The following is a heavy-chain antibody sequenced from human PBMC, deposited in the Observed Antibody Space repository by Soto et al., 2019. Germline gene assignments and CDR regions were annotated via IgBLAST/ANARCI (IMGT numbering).Heavy chain of an antibody. V-gene: IGHV4-38-2*01. CDR1: CYRISRGDY. CDR2: FFHGGIT. J-gene: IGHJ4*02. D-gene: IGHD3-3*01. CDR3: ARLIWSDLYRGGYFGN. Sequence: KPSVRMSITSAACCYRISRGDYWVSIRKNPGKGLEWIGSFFHGGITYYNPSLKSRVTISVDTSTNQFSLKLTSVTAADTAVYFCARLIWSDLYRGGYFGNRGQLPLGTVPS.